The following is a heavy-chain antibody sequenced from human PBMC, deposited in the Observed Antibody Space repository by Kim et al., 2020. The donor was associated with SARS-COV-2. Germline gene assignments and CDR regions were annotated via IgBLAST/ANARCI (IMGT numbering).Heavy chain of an antibody. Sequence: SVKVSCKASGGTFSSYAISWVRQAPGQGLEWMGGIIPIFGTANYAQKFQGRVTITADESTSTAYMELSSLRSEDTAVYYCARGSQWLVLRGYFQHWGQGTLVTVSS. D-gene: IGHD6-19*01. CDR2: IIPIFGTA. V-gene: IGHV1-69*13. CDR1: GGTFSSYA. CDR3: ARGSQWLVLRGYFQH. J-gene: IGHJ1*01.